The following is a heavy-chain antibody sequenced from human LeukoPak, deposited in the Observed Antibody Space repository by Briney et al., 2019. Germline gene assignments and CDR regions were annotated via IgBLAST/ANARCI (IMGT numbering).Heavy chain of an antibody. J-gene: IGHJ4*02. Sequence: SETLSLTCTVSGYSISSGYDWGWIRQPPGQGLEWIGSIYYRRTIYYNPSLRSRITMSLDTSKSQFSLKLSSVTAADTALYYCARTGDSSAFYRNAIDYWGQGTLVTVSS. D-gene: IGHD3-22*01. CDR1: GYSISSGYD. V-gene: IGHV4-38-2*02. CDR3: ARTGDSSAFYRNAIDY. CDR2: IYYRRTI.